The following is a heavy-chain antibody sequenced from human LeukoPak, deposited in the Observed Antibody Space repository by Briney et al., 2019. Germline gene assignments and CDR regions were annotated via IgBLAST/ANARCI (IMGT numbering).Heavy chain of an antibody. CDR3: ARGNVDTAMAFDY. Sequence: SETLSLTCAVYGGSFSGYYWSWIRQPPGKGLEWIGSIYYSGSTYYNPSLKSRVTISVDTSKNQFSLKLSSVTAADTAVYYCARGNVDTAMAFDYWGQGTLVTVSS. CDR1: GGSFSGYY. D-gene: IGHD5-18*01. CDR2: IYYSGST. V-gene: IGHV4-34*01. J-gene: IGHJ4*02.